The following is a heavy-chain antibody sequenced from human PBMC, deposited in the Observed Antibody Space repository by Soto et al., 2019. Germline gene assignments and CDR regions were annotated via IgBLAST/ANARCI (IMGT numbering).Heavy chain of an antibody. V-gene: IGHV3-21*01. CDR1: GFTFSSYS. J-gene: IGHJ6*02. CDR2: ISSSSSYI. CDR3: ARDMDTVTTYYYYYYGMDV. D-gene: IGHD4-17*01. Sequence: PGGSLRLSCAASGFTFSSYSMNWVRQAPGKGLEWVSSISSSSSYIYYADSVKGRFTISRDNAKNSLYLQMDSLRAEDTAVYYCARDMDTVTTYYYYYYGMDVWGQGTTVTVSS.